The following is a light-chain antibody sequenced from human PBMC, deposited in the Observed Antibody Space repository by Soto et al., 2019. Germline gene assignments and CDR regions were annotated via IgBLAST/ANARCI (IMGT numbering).Light chain of an antibody. CDR2: SNN. CDR1: NSNIGTNA. J-gene: IGLJ2*01. V-gene: IGLV1-44*01. CDR3: ASWDDSLNAVV. Sequence: QSALTQPPSASGTPGQRVTISCSGSNSNIGTNAVHWYQSLPGTAPKLLIYSNNHRPSGVPDRFSGSKSGTSASLAISGLQSEDGADYYCASWDDSLNAVVFGGGTKLTVL.